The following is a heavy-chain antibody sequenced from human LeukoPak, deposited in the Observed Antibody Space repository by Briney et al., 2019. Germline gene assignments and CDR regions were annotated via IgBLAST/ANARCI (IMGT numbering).Heavy chain of an antibody. J-gene: IGHJ4*02. D-gene: IGHD3-22*01. CDR1: GFTISNAW. V-gene: IGHV3-15*01. CDR3: PTDPYDSSGYYSLVGY. Sequence: PGGSLRLSCAASGFTISNAWLSWVRQAPGKGLEWVGRIKSKTGGGKTDYAAPVKGRFTLVRDDSKHTLHLQINSLKPEDTAVYYCPTDPYDSSGYYSLVGYGGQGTLVSLSS. CDR2: IKSKTGGGKT.